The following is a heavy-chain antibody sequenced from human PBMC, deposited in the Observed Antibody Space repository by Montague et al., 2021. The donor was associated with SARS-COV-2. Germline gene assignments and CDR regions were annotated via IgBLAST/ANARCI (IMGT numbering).Heavy chain of an antibody. CDR3: AGVRKDDYGDNYFDY. V-gene: IGHV4-61*01. CDR2: ISNSGFT. CDR1: GDSMTGDSMSRYY. D-gene: IGHD4-17*01. Sequence: SETLSLTCTVSGDSMTGDSMSRYYWSWIRQTPGKGLEWIGYISNSGFTNDNPSLKKRVTTSVDTSNNQFSLKLNSVTAADKAVYYCAGVRKDDYGDNYFDYWGQGTLVTVSS. J-gene: IGHJ4*02.